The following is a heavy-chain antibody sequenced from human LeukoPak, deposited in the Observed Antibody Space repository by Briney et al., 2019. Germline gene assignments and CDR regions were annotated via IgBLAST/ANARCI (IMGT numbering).Heavy chain of an antibody. V-gene: IGHV4-34*01. CDR2: INHSGST. CDR1: GGSFSGYY. Sequence: SETLSLTCAVYGGSFSGYYWSWIRQPPGKGLEWIGEINHSGSTYYNPSLKSRVTISVDRSKNQFSLKLSSVTAADTAVYYCARGRGWGYYGSGTLNFFDYWGQGTLVTVSS. J-gene: IGHJ4*02. CDR3: ARGRGWGYYGSGTLNFFDY. D-gene: IGHD3-10*01.